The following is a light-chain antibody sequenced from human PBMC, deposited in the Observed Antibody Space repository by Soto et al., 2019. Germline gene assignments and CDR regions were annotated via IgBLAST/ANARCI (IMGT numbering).Light chain of an antibody. V-gene: IGKV1-39*01. J-gene: IGKJ4*01. CDR3: QQSYSTPLT. Sequence: DIQMTQCPSSLSASVGDRVTITCRASQSISSNLNWYQQKPGKAPKLLIYAASSLQSGVPSRFSGGGSGTDFTLTISSLQPEDFATYSCQQSYSTPLTFGGGTK. CDR1: QSISSN. CDR2: AAS.